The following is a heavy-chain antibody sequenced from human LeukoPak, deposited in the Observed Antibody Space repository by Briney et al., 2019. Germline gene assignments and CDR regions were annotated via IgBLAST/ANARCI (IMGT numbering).Heavy chain of an antibody. J-gene: IGHJ5*02. CDR2: ISGGGERT. CDR3: GKDGGQYSSGPEFDP. Sequence: PGGSLRLSCAASGIVFSTTAMNWARQSPGRGLEWVSAISGGGERTLYADSVKGRFTISRDNSKNMLYLQMNSLRVDDTAIYFCGKDGGQYSSGPEFDPRGQGALVTVSS. CDR1: GIVFSTTA. D-gene: IGHD6-19*01. V-gene: IGHV3-23*01.